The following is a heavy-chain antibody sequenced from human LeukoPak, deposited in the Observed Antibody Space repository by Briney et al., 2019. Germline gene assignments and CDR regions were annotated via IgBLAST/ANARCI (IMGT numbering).Heavy chain of an antibody. CDR1: GFTFSSYT. CDR3: ARVKMGATVSNYYYYYMDV. Sequence: GGSLTLSCAASGFTFSSYTMHWVRQAPGKGLEYVSATISHGGKTHYTNSVKGRFIISRDNSENTLYLQMGSLRADDMAVYHCARVKMGATVSNYYYYYMDVWGKGTTVTVSS. D-gene: IGHD1-26*01. J-gene: IGHJ6*03. CDR2: TISHGGKT. V-gene: IGHV3-64*01.